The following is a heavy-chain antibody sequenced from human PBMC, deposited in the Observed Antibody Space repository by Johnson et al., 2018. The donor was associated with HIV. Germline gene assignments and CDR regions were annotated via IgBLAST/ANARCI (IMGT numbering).Heavy chain of an antibody. J-gene: IGHJ3*02. CDR3: AKVGLVVAGPLPHAFDI. D-gene: IGHD6-19*01. CDR2: VSLNGGST. Sequence: GNGLELVGQVSLNGGSTYLLDSVKGRFTISRDNSKNTVYLQVNSLSHEDTAVYYCAKVGLVVAGPLPHAFDIWGQGTLVTVSS. V-gene: IGHV3-64*04.